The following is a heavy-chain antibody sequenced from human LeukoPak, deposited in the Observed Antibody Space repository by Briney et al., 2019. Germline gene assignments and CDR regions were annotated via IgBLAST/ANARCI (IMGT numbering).Heavy chain of an antibody. Sequence: GGSLRLSCAASGFTFSTYWMSWVRQAPGKGLEWVANIKQDGSEKYYVDSVKGRFTISRDNSKNTLYLQMNSLRAEDTAVYYCAGGSGWLIDSWGQGTLVTVSS. CDR2: IKQDGSEK. J-gene: IGHJ4*02. D-gene: IGHD6-19*01. CDR3: AGGSGWLIDS. CDR1: GFTFSTYW. V-gene: IGHV3-7*01.